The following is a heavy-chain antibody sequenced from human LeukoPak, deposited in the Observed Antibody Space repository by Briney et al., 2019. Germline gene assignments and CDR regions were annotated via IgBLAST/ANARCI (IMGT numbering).Heavy chain of an antibody. CDR3: AKGGRGYSYGSHDY. Sequence: GALRLSCAASGVTFSSYAMTWVRQAPGKGLEWVSAISGSGGSTYYADSVKGRFTISRDNSKNTLNLQMNSLRAEDTAVYYCAKGGRGYSYGSHDYWGQGTLVTVSS. CDR2: ISGSGGST. J-gene: IGHJ4*02. D-gene: IGHD5-18*01. V-gene: IGHV3-23*01. CDR1: GVTFSSYA.